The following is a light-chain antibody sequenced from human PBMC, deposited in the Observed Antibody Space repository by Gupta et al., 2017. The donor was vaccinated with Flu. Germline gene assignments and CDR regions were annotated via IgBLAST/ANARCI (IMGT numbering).Light chain of an antibody. CDR1: QYFSNRF. J-gene: IGKJ5*01. CDR2: DAS. CDR3: QQHGGSPLIS. Sequence: EIVMTQSPGTLSLSPGERATLSCRTSQYFSNRFLAWYQQHRGQATRLLIYDASSRAPGIPERFIGSGSGANVSLTISRREQEDAVVYYCQQHGGSPLISFGQGTQLEIK. V-gene: IGKV3-20*01.